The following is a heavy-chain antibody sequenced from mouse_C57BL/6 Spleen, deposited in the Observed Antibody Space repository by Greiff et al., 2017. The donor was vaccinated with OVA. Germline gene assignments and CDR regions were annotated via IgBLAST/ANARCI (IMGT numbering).Heavy chain of an antibody. V-gene: IGHV5-9-1*02. J-gene: IGHJ1*03. CDR2: ISSGGDYI. CDR3: TRANWDVGPYWYFDV. CDR1: GFTFSSYA. Sequence: EVHLVESGEGLVKPGGSLKLSCAASGFTFSSYAMSWVRQTPEKRLEWVAYISSGGDYIYYADTVKGRFTISRDNARNTLYLQMSSLKAEDTAMDYCTRANWDVGPYWYFDVWGTGTTVTVSS. D-gene: IGHD4-1*02.